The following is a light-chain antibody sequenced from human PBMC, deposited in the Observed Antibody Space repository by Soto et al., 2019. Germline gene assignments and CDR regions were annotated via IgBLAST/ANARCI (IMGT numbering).Light chain of an antibody. CDR2: EVS. Sequence: QSALTQPPSASGSPGQSVTISCTGTSSDVGGYNYVSWYQQHPGKAPKLMIYEVSKRPSGVPARFSGSKSGNTASLTVSGLPAEDEADYYCSSYAGSNSVVFGGGTKLTVL. J-gene: IGLJ2*01. CDR1: SSDVGGYNY. CDR3: SSYAGSNSVV. V-gene: IGLV2-8*01.